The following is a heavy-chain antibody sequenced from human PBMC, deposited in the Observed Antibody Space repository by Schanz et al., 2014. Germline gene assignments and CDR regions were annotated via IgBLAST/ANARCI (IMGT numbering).Heavy chain of an antibody. V-gene: IGHV3-11*01. CDR1: GFTFSDSF. D-gene: IGHD2-2*01. J-gene: IGHJ4*02. CDR2: ISSSGNII. Sequence: QVLLVESGGCLVKPGGSLRLSCSASGFTFSDSFMSWIRQTPGKGLEWLSYISSSGNIIHYADSVKGRITISRDNAKNSPYLQMTGLRAEDTAVYYCAAHETLSTTACYPSWGQGTLVAVSS. CDR3: AAHETLSTTACYPS.